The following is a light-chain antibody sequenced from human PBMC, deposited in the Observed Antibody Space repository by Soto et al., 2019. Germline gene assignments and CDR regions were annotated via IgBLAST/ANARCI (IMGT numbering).Light chain of an antibody. CDR2: DVS. V-gene: IGLV2-14*01. CDR3: SSYTSSSTLYV. CDR1: SSNVGGYNY. J-gene: IGLJ1*01. Sequence: QYALTQPASVSGSPGQSITISCTGTSSNVGGYNYVSWYQQHPGKAPKLMIYDVSNRPSGVSNRFSGSKSGNTASLTISGLQAEDEADYYCSSYTSSSTLYVFGTGTKLTGL.